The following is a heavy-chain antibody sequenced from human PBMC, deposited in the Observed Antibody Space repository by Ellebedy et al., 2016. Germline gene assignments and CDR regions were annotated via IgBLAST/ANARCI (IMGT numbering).Heavy chain of an antibody. CDR2: INHDGSFT. CDR1: GFTFSSSW. CDR3: ARDQDGPGGAIDY. J-gene: IGHJ4*02. Sequence: GESLKISXAASGFTFSSSWMHWVRQVPGKGLVWVSRINHDGSFTTYADSLKGRFTISRDNAKNTLYLQVDSLGAEDTAVYYCARDQDGPGGAIDYWGQGTLVTVSS. V-gene: IGHV3-74*03.